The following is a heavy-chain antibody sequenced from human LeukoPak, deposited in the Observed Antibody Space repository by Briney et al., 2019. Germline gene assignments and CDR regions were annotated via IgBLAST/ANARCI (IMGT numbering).Heavy chain of an antibody. CDR1: GFTFSSYT. D-gene: IGHD3-22*01. V-gene: IGHV3-48*01. CDR2: ISSGSTTR. CDR3: ARGSQGGYYYPQLDY. Sequence: GGSLRLSCAASGFTFSSYTMNWVRQAPGKGLEWVSYISSGSTTRLYADSVKGRFTISRDSAKNSLYLQMNSLRAEDTAVYYCARGSQGGYYYPQLDYWGQRSLVTVSS. J-gene: IGHJ4*02.